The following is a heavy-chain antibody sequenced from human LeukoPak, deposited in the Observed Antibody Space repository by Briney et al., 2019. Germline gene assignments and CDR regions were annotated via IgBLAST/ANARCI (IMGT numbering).Heavy chain of an antibody. J-gene: IGHJ4*02. Sequence: PAETLSLTCAASGWSFSGYYRSWIRQAPGKGLEWVGEINHSGSTNYNPSLKSRVTISVDTSKNQFSLKLSSVPAADTAVYYCARAGCCSVGSCGEGFDYWGQGTLVTVSS. V-gene: IGHV4-34*01. D-gene: IGHD2-15*01. CDR3: ARAGCCSVGSCGEGFDY. CDR1: GWSFSGYY. CDR2: INHSGST.